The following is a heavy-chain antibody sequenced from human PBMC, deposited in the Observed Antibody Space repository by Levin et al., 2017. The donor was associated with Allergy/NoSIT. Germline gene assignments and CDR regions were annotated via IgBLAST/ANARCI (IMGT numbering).Heavy chain of an antibody. J-gene: IGHJ3*02. CDR3: AKGRGYGPLGELSLDAFDI. Sequence: GESLKISCAASGFTFSSYAMSWVRQAPGKGLEWVSAISGSGGSTYYADSVKGRFTISRDNSKNTLYLQMNSLRAEDTAVYYCAKGRGYGPLGELSLDAFDIWGQGTMVTVSS. D-gene: IGHD3-16*02. CDR2: ISGSGGST. CDR1: GFTFSSYA. V-gene: IGHV3-23*01.